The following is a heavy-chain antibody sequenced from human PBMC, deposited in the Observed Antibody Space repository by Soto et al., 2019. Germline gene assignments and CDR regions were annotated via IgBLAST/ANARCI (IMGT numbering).Heavy chain of an antibody. CDR1: GFTFSRYG. V-gene: IGHV3-33*01. D-gene: IGHD1-1*01. CDR3: ARDDAFQNENGFDI. CDR2: IVSDGSNK. J-gene: IGHJ3*02. Sequence: QVQLVESGAGVVQPGRSLRLSCAASGFTFSRYGFHWVRQAPGKGLEWVAVIVSDGSNKYHADSVEGRFTISRDNSKDTLYLQMNSLRAEDTAVYYCARDDAFQNENGFDIWGQGTMVTVSS.